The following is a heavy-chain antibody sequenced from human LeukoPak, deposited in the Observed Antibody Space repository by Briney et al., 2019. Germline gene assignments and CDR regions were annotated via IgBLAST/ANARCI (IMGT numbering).Heavy chain of an antibody. CDR3: AGNRAASDGMGWFDS. J-gene: IGHJ5*01. V-gene: IGHV4-59*01. Sequence: PSETLSLTCTVSGVSISSFYWSWIRQPPGKGLEWIGYIYYSGSTNYNPSLKSRLTISIDTSKSQFSLELNSVTAADTAVYFCAGNRAASDGMGWFDSRRQGTLVTVSS. CDR1: GVSISSFY. D-gene: IGHD6-13*01. CDR2: IYYSGST.